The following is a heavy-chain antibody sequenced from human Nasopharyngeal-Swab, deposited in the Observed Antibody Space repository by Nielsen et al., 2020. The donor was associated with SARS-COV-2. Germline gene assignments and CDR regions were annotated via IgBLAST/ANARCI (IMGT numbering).Heavy chain of an antibody. D-gene: IGHD3-22*01. CDR3: ASRRSPTYYDSSAIYYYYGMDV. CDR2: IYSGGST. J-gene: IGHJ6*02. Sequence: GESLKISCAASGFTVSSNYMSWVRQAPGKGLEWVSVIYSGGSTYYADSVKGRFTISRHNPKNTLYLQMNSLRAEDTAVYYCASRRSPTYYDSSAIYYYYGMDVWGQGTTVTVSS. CDR1: GFTVSSNY. V-gene: IGHV3-53*04.